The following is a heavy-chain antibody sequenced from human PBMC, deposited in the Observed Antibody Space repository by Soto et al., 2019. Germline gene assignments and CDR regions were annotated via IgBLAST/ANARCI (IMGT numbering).Heavy chain of an antibody. CDR3: GREGPAQHYYDSSGYYRV. D-gene: IGHD3-22*01. V-gene: IGHV1-18*01. Sequence: ASVKVSCKASGYTFTSYGISWVRQAPGQGLEWMGWISAYNGNTNYAQKLQGRVTMTTDTSTSTAYMELRSLRSDDTAVYYCGREGPAQHYYDSSGYYRVWGQGTLVPVSS. CDR2: ISAYNGNT. J-gene: IGHJ4*02. CDR1: GYTFTSYG.